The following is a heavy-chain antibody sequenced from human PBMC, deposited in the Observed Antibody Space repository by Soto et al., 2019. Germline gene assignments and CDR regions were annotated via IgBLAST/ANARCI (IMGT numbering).Heavy chain of an antibody. V-gene: IGHV4-30-2*01. CDR2: IYHSGST. CDR1: GGSISSGGYS. CDR3: ASTLWFGELLYWFDP. D-gene: IGHD3-10*01. Sequence: ASETLSLNCAVSGGSISSGGYSWSWIRQPPGKGLEWIGEIYHSGSTNYNPSLKSRVTISVDKSKNQFSLKLSSVTAADTAVYYCASTLWFGELLYWFDPWGQGTLVTVSS. J-gene: IGHJ5*02.